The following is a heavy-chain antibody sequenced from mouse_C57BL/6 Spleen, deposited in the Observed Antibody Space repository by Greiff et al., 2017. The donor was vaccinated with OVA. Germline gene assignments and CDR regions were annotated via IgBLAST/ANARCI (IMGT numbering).Heavy chain of an antibody. CDR3: ARGGLRPRYFDV. D-gene: IGHD2-4*01. V-gene: IGHV5-4*03. Sequence: EVMLVEPGGGLVKPGGSLKLSCAASGFTFSSYAMSWVRQTPEKRLEWVATISDGGSYTYYPDNVKGRFTISRDNAKNNLYLQMSHLKSEDTAMYYCARGGLRPRYFDVWGTGTTVTVSS. J-gene: IGHJ1*03. CDR1: GFTFSSYA. CDR2: ISDGGSYT.